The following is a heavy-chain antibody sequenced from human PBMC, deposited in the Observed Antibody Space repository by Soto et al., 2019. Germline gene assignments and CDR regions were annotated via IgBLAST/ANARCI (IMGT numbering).Heavy chain of an antibody. J-gene: IGHJ6*02. V-gene: IGHV3-15*07. CDR1: GFTFSNAW. CDR3: TTDPILRDYGEQGLYYYGMDV. CDR2: IKSKTDGGTT. D-gene: IGHD4-17*01. Sequence: PGGPMRLSCAASGFTFSNAWMNWVRKAPGKGLEWVGRIKSKTDGGTTDYAAPVKGRFTISRDDSKNTLYLQMNSLKTEDTAVYYCTTDPILRDYGEQGLYYYGMDVWGQGTTVTGFS.